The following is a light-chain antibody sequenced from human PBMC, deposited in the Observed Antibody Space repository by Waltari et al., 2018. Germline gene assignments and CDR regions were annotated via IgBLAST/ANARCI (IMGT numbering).Light chain of an antibody. CDR2: AAS. J-gene: IGKJ1*01. V-gene: IGKV1-39*01. CDR1: QSISNY. CDR3: QQSHTTPWT. Sequence: DIQMTQSPSSLSASVGDRVTIPCRASQSISNYLYWYQQKPGKAPNLLIYAASTLQSGVPSRFSGSGSGTDFTLTIGSLQPEDFATYYCQQSHTTPWTFGQGTKVEI.